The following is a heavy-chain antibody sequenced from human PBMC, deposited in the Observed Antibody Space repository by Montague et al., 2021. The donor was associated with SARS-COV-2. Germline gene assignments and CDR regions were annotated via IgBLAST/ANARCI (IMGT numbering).Heavy chain of an antibody. CDR3: VRDTGSAQAGFDA. Sequence: CAISGDSVWSNTAAWNWIRQAPSGGREWLGRTNYRSKWTSDYATAVEGRISIDPDTSKNQFFLHLRSVTPEDTGVYYCVRDTGSAQAGFDAWGQGIMVTVSS. CDR2: TNYRSKWTS. D-gene: IGHD4-17*01. V-gene: IGHV6-1*01. J-gene: IGHJ4*02. CDR1: GDSVWSNTAA.